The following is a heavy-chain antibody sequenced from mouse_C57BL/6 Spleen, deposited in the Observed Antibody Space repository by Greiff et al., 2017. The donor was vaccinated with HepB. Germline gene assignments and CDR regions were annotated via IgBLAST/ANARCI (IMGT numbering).Heavy chain of an antibody. Sequence: QVQLQQPGAELVMPGASVKLSCKASGYTFTSYWMHWVKQRPGQGLEWIGEIDPSDSYTNYNQKFKGKATLTVDKSSSTAYMQLSSLTSGDSAVYYCSRGGGDYWGQGTSVTGSS. J-gene: IGHJ4*01. CDR1: GYTFTSYW. CDR3: SRGGGDY. V-gene: IGHV1-69*01. CDR2: IDPSDSYT.